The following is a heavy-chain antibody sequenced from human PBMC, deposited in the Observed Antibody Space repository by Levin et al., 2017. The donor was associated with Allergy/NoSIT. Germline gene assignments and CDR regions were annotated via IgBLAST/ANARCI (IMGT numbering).Heavy chain of an antibody. CDR2: ISNDGSNK. Sequence: GESLKISCAASGFTFSNYGMLWVRQAPGKGPEWVAVISNDGSNKYYEDSVKGRFTISRDNSKNTLYLQMSSLRAEDTAIYYCAKGNQLLRGNYYYYYMDVWGKGATVTVSS. V-gene: IGHV3-30*18. D-gene: IGHD5-12*01. CDR3: AKGNQLLRGNYYYYYMDV. J-gene: IGHJ6*03. CDR1: GFTFSNYG.